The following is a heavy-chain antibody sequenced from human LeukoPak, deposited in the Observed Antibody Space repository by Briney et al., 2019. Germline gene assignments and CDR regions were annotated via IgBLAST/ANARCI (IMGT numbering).Heavy chain of an antibody. CDR2: IIPIFGTP. CDR1: GGTFSNYG. V-gene: IGHV1-69*13. CDR3: AGGDTVAVTGSTES. D-gene: IGHD6-19*01. Sequence: GASVKVSCKASGGTFSNYGISWVRQAPGQGLEWMGGIIPIFGTPKYEEKFQGRDTITADEASNIVYMELTSLRLEDTALYFCAGGDTVAVTGSTESWGQGTLVTVSS. J-gene: IGHJ5*02.